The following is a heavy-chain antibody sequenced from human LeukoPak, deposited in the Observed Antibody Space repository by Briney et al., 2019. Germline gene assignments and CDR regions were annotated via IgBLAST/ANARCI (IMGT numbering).Heavy chain of an antibody. D-gene: IGHD1-26*01. V-gene: IGHV3-7*01. CDR3: GRVRPGDADH. CDR2: ISSDGSGK. J-gene: IGHJ5*02. CDR1: GFTFSTYW. Sequence: PGGSLRLSCAASGFTFSTYWMTWIRQAPGKGLEWVASISSDGSGKYYMDSVNGRFTISRDNAKNSLFLQMNSLGAEDTAVYHCGRVRPGDADHSGQGTLVTVSS.